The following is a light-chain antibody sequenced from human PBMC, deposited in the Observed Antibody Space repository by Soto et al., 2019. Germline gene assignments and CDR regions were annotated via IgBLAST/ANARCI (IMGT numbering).Light chain of an antibody. CDR3: SSFTSSTTLYV. CDR2: EVS. V-gene: IGLV2-14*01. J-gene: IGLJ1*01. CDR1: SGDVGGYNY. Sequence: QSALTQPASVSGSPGQSITISCTGTSGDVGGYNYVSWYQQHPGKAPRLMISEVSNRPSGVSDRFSGSKSGNTVSLTISGLQAEDEADYYCSSFTSSTTLYVFGTGTKLTVL.